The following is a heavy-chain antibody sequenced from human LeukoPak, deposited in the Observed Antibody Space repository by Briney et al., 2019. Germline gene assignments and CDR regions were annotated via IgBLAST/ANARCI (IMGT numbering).Heavy chain of an antibody. V-gene: IGHV3-11*04. CDR2: ISSSGSTI. D-gene: IGHD1-26*01. Sequence: PGGSLRLSCAASGFTFSDYYMSWIRQAPVKELEWVSNISSSGSTIYYADSVKGRFTISRDNAKNSLYLQMNSLRAEDTAVYYCARAGSYESRFDYWGQGTLVTVSS. CDR1: GFTFSDYY. CDR3: ARAGSYESRFDY. J-gene: IGHJ4*02.